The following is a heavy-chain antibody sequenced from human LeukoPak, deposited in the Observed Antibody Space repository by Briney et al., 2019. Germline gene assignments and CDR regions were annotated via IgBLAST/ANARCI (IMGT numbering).Heavy chain of an antibody. CDR2: INPNGGST. D-gene: IGHD3-16*01. Sequence: GASVKISCKASGYTFTNYYIHWVRQAPGQRLEWVGLINPNGGSTGYAQKFQGRVTVTTDTSTSTVYVELNSLGSEDTAVYYCARERRAWGEDFWGQGTLVTVSS. J-gene: IGHJ4*02. V-gene: IGHV1-46*01. CDR1: GYTFTNYY. CDR3: ARERRAWGEDF.